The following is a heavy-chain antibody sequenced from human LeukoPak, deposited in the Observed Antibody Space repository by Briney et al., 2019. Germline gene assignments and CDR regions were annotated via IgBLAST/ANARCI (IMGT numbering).Heavy chain of an antibody. D-gene: IGHD1-1*01. V-gene: IGHV4-34*01. CDR1: VGSFSGYY. CDR2: INHSGST. CDR3: ARQSGGRYNRDGMDV. J-gene: IGHJ6*02. Sequence: KPSETLSLTCAVYVGSFSGYYWSWIRQPPGKGLEWIGEINHSGSTNYNPSLKSRVTISVDTSKNQFSLKLSSVTAADTAVYYCARQSGGRYNRDGMDVWGQGTTVTVSS.